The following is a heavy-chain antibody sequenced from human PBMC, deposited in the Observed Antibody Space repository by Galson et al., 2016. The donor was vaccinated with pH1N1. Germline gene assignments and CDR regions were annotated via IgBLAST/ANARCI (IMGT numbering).Heavy chain of an antibody. D-gene: IGHD6-13*01. J-gene: IGHJ4*02. V-gene: IGHV1-18*01. CDR2: ISAINASP. CDR1: GYTFTAYG. CDR3: ARTAAAAYFDY. Sequence: QSGAEVKEPGESLTISCKASGYTFTAYGINWVRQAPGQGLEWMGRISAINASPSYAQKFQGRVTMTSDPSTNTAYMELGSLRSHDTAVYYCARTAAAAYFDYWAQATLITVSS.